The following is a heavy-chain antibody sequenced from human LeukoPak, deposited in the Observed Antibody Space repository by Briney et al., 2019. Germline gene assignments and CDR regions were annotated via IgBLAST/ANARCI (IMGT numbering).Heavy chain of an antibody. CDR3: ARVAYGSGSQTFYYYGMDV. Sequence: SETLSLTCTVSGASISSYYWSWIRQPPGKGLEWIGYIYHTGGANSNASLKSRVTISVDTSKNQFSLKLRSVTAADTAVYYCARVAYGSGSQTFYYYGMDVWGQGTTVTVSS. J-gene: IGHJ6*02. CDR1: GASISSYY. CDR2: IYHTGGA. D-gene: IGHD3-10*01. V-gene: IGHV4-59*01.